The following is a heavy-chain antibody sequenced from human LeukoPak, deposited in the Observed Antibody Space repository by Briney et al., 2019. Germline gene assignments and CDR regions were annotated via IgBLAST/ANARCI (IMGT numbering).Heavy chain of an antibody. D-gene: IGHD6-6*01. J-gene: IGHJ4*02. V-gene: IGHV1-18*01. CDR3: ARGGVGFSSSSGY. Sequence: GASVKVSCKASGYTFTSYGISWVRQAPGQGFEWMGWISAYNGNTNYAQKLQGRVTMTRNTSISTAYIELSSLRSEDTAVYYCARGGVGFSSSSGYWGQGTLVTVSS. CDR1: GYTFTSYG. CDR2: ISAYNGNT.